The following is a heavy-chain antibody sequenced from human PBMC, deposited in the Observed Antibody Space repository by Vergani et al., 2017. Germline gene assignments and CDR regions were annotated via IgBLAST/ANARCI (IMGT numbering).Heavy chain of an antibody. Sequence: QVQLVQSGSEVRKPGASVKVSCQVSGYSLTEMTIHWVRQAPGKGLEWMGGFDPEHGEVTFAHHIQGRVTMTEDRSTDTAYMELSSLRPEDTALYYCAIVTDYYDISGYYLDYWGQGTLVTVSS. D-gene: IGHD3-22*01. CDR2: FDPEHGEV. V-gene: IGHV1-24*01. CDR1: GYSLTEMT. J-gene: IGHJ4*02. CDR3: AIVTDYYDISGYYLDY.